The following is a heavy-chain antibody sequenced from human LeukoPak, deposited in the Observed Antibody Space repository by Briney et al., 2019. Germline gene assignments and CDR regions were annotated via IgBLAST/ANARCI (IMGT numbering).Heavy chain of an antibody. Sequence: ASVRVSCKASGYTFTGYYMHWVRQAPGQGLEWMGWINPNSGGTNYAQKFQGRVTMTRDTSISTAYMELSRLRSDDTAVYYCARERSRNIVVVVAAFGYWGQGTLVTVSS. D-gene: IGHD2-15*01. CDR2: INPNSGGT. V-gene: IGHV1-2*02. CDR1: GYTFTGYY. CDR3: ARERSRNIVVVVAAFGY. J-gene: IGHJ4*02.